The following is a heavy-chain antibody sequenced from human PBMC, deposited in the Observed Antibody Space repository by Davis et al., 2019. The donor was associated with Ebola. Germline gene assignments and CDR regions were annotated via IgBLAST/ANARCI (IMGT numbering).Heavy chain of an antibody. Sequence: GESLKISCAASGFTFRTYAMNWVRQAPGKGLEWVALISSDGSREYYADSVEGRFTISKDNSGNTLYLHMNALTAEDTALYYCAKLRSHDYTDSSDDFYLDLWGRGTLGTVSS. D-gene: IGHD3-16*01. CDR1: GFTFRTYA. CDR3: AKLRSHDYTDSSDDFYLDL. CDR2: ISSDGSRE. V-gene: IGHV3-30*18. J-gene: IGHJ2*01.